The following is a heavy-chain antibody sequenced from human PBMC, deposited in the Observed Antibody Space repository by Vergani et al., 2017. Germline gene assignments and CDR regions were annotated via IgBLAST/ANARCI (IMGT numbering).Heavy chain of an antibody. V-gene: IGHV1-69*01. CDR1: GGTFSSYA. J-gene: IGHJ1*01. CDR3: AREGGCGGDCSVEYFQH. CDR2: ITPIFGTA. D-gene: IGHD2-21*02. Sequence: QVQLVQSGAEVKKPGSSVKVSCKASGGTFSSYAISWVRQAPGQGLEWMGGITPIFGTANYAQKFQGRVTITADESTSTAYMELSSRRSEDTAVYYCAREGGCGGDCSVEYFQHWGQGTLVTVSS.